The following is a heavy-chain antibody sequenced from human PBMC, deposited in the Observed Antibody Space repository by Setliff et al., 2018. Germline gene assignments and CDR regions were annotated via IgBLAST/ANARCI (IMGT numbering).Heavy chain of an antibody. CDR3: ARDNTILGATDY. V-gene: IGHV4-4*07. CDR1: GDPIDSYY. J-gene: IGHJ4*02. Sequence: SETLSLTCSVSGDPIDSYYWSWVRQSAGRGLEWIGRIYGGGATNYNPSLKSRVTMSLDTSRNQFSLKLSSLTAADTALYFCARDNTILGATDYWGQGALVTVSS. CDR2: IYGGGAT. D-gene: IGHD1-26*01.